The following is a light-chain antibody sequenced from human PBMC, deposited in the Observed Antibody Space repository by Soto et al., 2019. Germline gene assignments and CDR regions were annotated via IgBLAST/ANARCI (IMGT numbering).Light chain of an antibody. V-gene: IGKV3-20*01. Sequence: EIVLTQSPGTLSLSPGDRATLSCRASQSVSSSYLAWYQQKPGQAPRLLIYGVSSRATGIPDRFSGSGSGTDFTLTISRLEPEDFAVYYCQQYGSSPRTFGHGTKVEIK. CDR2: GVS. CDR3: QQYGSSPRT. J-gene: IGKJ1*01. CDR1: QSVSSSY.